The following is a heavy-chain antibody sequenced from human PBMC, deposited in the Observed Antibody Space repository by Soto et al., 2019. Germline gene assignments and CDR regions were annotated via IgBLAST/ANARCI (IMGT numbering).Heavy chain of an antibody. CDR3: AREPTVVTPVGAFDI. J-gene: IGHJ3*02. CDR2: ISYDGSNK. V-gene: IGHV3-30-3*01. Sequence: GALRLSCAASGFTFSSYAMHWVRQAPGKGLEWVAVISYDGSNKYYADSVKGRFTISRDNSKNTLYLQMNSLRAEDTAVYYCAREPTVVTPVGAFDIWGQGTMVTVS. D-gene: IGHD4-17*01. CDR1: GFTFSSYA.